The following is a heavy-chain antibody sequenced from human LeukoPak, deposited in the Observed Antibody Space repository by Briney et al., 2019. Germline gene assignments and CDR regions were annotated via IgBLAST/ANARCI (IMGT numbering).Heavy chain of an antibody. V-gene: IGHV1-24*01. CDR3: ATDIWTVTNY. CDR2: FDPEDGET. Sequence: ASVNVSCKFSGYTLTELSMHWVRQAPGKGLEWMGGFDPEDGETIYAQKFQGRVTMTEDTSTDTAYMELSSLRSEDTAVYYCATDIWTVTNYWGQGTLVTVSS. D-gene: IGHD4-17*01. J-gene: IGHJ4*02. CDR1: GYTLTELS.